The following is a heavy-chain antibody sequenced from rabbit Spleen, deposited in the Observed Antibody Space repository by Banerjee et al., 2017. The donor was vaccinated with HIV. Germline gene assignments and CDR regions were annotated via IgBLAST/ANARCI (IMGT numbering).Heavy chain of an antibody. CDR3: ATGYSDIYFNL. J-gene: IGHJ4*01. V-gene: IGHV1S45*01. D-gene: IGHD1-1*01. Sequence: QEPLGGAGGEVGKPEGSLTPTCTASGFSFSTSHYISWVRQAPGKGLEWIGCIGTGSGRTYYASWVKGRFTISKTSSTTVTLQATSLTAADTATYFCATGYSDIYFNLWGQGTLVTVS. CDR1: GFSFSTSHY. CDR2: IGTGSGRT.